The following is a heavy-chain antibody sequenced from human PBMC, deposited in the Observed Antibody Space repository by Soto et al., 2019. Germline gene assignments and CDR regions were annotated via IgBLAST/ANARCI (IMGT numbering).Heavy chain of an antibody. CDR1: GFTFSSYA. CDR3: EKDKRFLEDYYYYMDV. Sequence: EVQLLESGGGLVQPGGSLRLSCAASGFTFSSYAMSWVRQAPGKGLECVSAISGSGGSTYYADSVKGRFTISRDNSKNTVYLQMNSLRAEDTAVYYCEKDKRFLEDYYYYMDVWGKGTTVTVSS. CDR2: ISGSGGST. J-gene: IGHJ6*03. V-gene: IGHV3-23*01. D-gene: IGHD3-3*01.